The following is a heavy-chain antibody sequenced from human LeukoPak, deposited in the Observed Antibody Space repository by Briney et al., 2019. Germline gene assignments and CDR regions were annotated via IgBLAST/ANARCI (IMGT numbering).Heavy chain of an antibody. Sequence: PGRSLRLSCAASGFTFSSYGMHWVHQAPGKGLEWVAVISNDGRNKYYADFVKGRFTISRDNSKNTLYLQMNSLRAEDTAVYYCAKFIGSGWQIDYWGQGTLVTVSS. J-gene: IGHJ4*02. CDR2: ISNDGRNK. V-gene: IGHV3-30*18. D-gene: IGHD6-19*01. CDR1: GFTFSSYG. CDR3: AKFIGSGWQIDY.